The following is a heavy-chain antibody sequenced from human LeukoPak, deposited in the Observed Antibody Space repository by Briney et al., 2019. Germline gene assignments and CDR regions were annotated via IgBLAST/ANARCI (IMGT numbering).Heavy chain of an antibody. D-gene: IGHD6-19*01. Sequence: ASVKVSCKASGGTFSSYAISWVRQAPGQGLEWMGGFDPEDGETIYAQKFQGRVTMTEDTSTDTAYMELSSLRSEDTAVYYCATETAVAGTFDYWGQGTLVTVSS. CDR2: FDPEDGET. J-gene: IGHJ4*02. CDR1: GGTFSSYA. CDR3: ATETAVAGTFDY. V-gene: IGHV1-24*01.